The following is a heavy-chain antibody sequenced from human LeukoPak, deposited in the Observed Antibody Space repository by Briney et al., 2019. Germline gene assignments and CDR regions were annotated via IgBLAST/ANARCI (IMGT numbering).Heavy chain of an antibody. CDR1: GGSISSYF. Sequence: SETLSLTCTVSGGSISSYFWIWIRQPPGKGLEWIGRIYTSGSTNYNPSLKSRVTMSVDTSKNQFSLKLSSVTAADTAVYYCARDRASRSSSWFDYWGQGTLVTVSS. V-gene: IGHV4-4*07. CDR3: ARDRASRSSSWFDY. J-gene: IGHJ4*02. CDR2: IYTSGST. D-gene: IGHD6-13*01.